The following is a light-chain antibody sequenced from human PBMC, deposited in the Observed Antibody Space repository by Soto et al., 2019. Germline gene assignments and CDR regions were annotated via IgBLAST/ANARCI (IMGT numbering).Light chain of an antibody. CDR3: QHYNSYSWT. V-gene: IGKV1-5*03. J-gene: IGKJ1*01. Sequence: IQMTQSPSTLSGSVGDRVTITCRASQTISSWLAWYQQKPGKAPKLLIYKASTLKRGVPSRFSGSGSGTEFTLTISSLQPDDVATYYCQHYNSYSWTFGQGTKVDIK. CDR2: KAS. CDR1: QTISSW.